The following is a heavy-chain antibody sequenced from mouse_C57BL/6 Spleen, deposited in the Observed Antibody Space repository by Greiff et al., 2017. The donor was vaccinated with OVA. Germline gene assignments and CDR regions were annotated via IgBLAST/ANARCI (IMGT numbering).Heavy chain of an antibody. CDR2: IDPSDSET. Sequence: QVKLQQPGAELVRPGSSVKLSCKASGYTFTSYWMHWVQQRPIQGLEWIGNIDPSDSETHYTQQFKDKATLTVDKSYSTAYMQISSLTSEDSAVCYCARSLKLPLDYWGQGTTLTVSS. CDR3: ARSLKLPLDY. V-gene: IGHV1-52*01. D-gene: IGHD1-1*01. J-gene: IGHJ2*01. CDR1: GYTFTSYW.